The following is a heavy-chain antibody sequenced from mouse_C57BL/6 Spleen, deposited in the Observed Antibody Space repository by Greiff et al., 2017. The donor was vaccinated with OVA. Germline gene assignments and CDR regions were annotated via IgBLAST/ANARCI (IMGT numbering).Heavy chain of an antibody. J-gene: IGHJ4*01. D-gene: IGHD2-4*01. Sequence: EVKLQESGAELVKPGASVKLSCTASGFNIKDYYMHWVKQRTEQGLEWIGRIDPEDGETKYDPKFQGKATITADTSSNTAYLQLSSLTSEYTAVYYCARDYDVDYAMDYWGQGTSVTVSS. CDR3: ARDYDVDYAMDY. CDR1: GFNIKDYY. CDR2: IDPEDGET. V-gene: IGHV14-2*01.